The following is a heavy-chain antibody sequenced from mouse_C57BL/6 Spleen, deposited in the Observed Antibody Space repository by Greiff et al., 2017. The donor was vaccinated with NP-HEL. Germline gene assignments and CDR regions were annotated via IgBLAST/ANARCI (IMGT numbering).Heavy chain of an antibody. J-gene: IGHJ2*01. CDR3: TRSRGIYYGNFFDY. CDR1: GYTFTDYE. Sequence: QVHVKQSGAELVRPGASVTLSCKASGYTFTDYEMHWVKQTPVHGLEWIGAIDPETGGTAYNQKFKGKAILTADKSSSTAYMELRSLTSEDSAVYYCTRSRGIYYGNFFDYWGQGTTLTVSS. CDR2: IDPETGGT. D-gene: IGHD2-1*01. V-gene: IGHV1-15*01.